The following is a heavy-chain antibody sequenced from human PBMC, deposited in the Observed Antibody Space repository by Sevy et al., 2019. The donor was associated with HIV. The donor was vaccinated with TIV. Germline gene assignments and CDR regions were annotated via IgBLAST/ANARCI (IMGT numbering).Heavy chain of an antibody. CDR3: ARYPIVVVPAAEYYFDY. CDR2: IYPGDSDT. CDR1: GYTFSNYW. V-gene: IGHV5-51*01. Sequence: GEALKISCKGSGYTFSNYWIGWVRQMPGKGLEWMGVIYPGDSDTRYSPSFQGQVNISADKSSSTAYLQWSSLKTSDTALYYCARYPIVVVPAAEYYFDYWGQGTLVTVSS. J-gene: IGHJ4*02. D-gene: IGHD2-2*01.